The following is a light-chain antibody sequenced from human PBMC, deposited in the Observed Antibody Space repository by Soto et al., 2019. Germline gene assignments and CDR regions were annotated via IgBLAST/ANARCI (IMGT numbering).Light chain of an antibody. CDR1: QSVFSS. CDR3: HQYYSVPLT. CDR2: GSA. J-gene: IGKJ4*01. Sequence: EIVMTQSPATLSVSPGERATLSCRASQSVFSSLAWYQQRPGQAPRLLIYGSATRATGIPARFSGSGSGTEFTLTISSLQSEDVAVYYCHQYYSVPLTFGGGTKVEIK. V-gene: IGKV3-15*01.